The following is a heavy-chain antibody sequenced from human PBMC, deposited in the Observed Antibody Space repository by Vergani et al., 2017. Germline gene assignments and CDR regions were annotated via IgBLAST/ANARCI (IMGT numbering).Heavy chain of an antibody. CDR3: GRSQGDYWYFDL. J-gene: IGHJ2*01. Sequence: QVRLEESGPGLVKPSETLSLTCSVSGCSIGSGFYWAWIRQSPGEGLQWLTSIHNRGKTYHNPSLKSRVSVSLDPSKNRFSLNLTSVTATDTAVYYCGRSQGDYWYFDLWGPGSLVTVSS. D-gene: IGHD2-21*01. CDR1: GCSIGSGFY. CDR2: IHNRGKT. V-gene: IGHV4-38-2*01.